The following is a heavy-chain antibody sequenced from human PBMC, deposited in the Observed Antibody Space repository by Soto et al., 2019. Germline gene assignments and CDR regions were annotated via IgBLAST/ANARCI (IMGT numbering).Heavy chain of an antibody. V-gene: IGHV3-30-3*01. D-gene: IGHD4-17*01. CDR1: GFTFSRFV. CDR2: ISQDGSNK. CDR3: ARDVMTSVTEDY. Sequence: GGSLRLSCAASGFTFSRFVMHWVRQAPGKGLEWVAMISQDGSNKNYAESVKGRFTISRNNSRDTLYLEMNSLRPEDTAKYYCARDVMTSVTEDYWGQGTLVTVSS. J-gene: IGHJ4*02.